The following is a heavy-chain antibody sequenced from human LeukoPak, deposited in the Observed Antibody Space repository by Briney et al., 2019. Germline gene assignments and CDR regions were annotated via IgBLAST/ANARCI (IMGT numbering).Heavy chain of an antibody. D-gene: IGHD2-2*01. CDR2: IYTSGST. CDR3: AREVVVVPPHYYYYMDV. V-gene: IGHV4-61*02. J-gene: IGHJ6*03. Sequence: SQTLSLTCTVSGGSISSGRYYWSWIRQPAGKGLEWIGRIYTSGSTNYNPSLKSRVTISVDTSKNQYSLKLSSVTAADTAVYYCAREVVVVPPHYYYYMDVWGKGTTVTVSS. CDR1: GGSISSGRYY.